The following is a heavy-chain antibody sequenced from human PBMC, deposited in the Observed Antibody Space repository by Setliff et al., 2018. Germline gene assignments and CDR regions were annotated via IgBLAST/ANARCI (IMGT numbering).Heavy chain of an antibody. CDR3: ARGRRITMIVVPPGVFDI. J-gene: IGHJ3*02. CDR2: INHSGST. V-gene: IGHV4-39*07. Sequence: PSETLSLTCSVSGASVSNVNYYWGWIRQPPGKGLEWIGEINHSGSTNYNPSLKSRVTISIDTSKNQFSLRLSSVTATDTAVYYCARGRRITMIVVPPGVFDIWGQGTMVTVSS. CDR1: GASVSNVNYY. D-gene: IGHD3-22*01.